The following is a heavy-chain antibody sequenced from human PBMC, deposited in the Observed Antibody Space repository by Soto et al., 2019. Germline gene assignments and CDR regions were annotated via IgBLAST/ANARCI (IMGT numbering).Heavy chain of an antibody. CDR1: GFTVNRNY. J-gene: IGHJ6*02. CDR2: IYSTGST. D-gene: IGHD2-15*01. V-gene: IGHV3-53*01. CDR3: GSCSSAPYNYGMDV. Sequence: EVQLVQSGGGSIRPGGSLRLSCAASGFTVNRNYMNWVRQAPGKGLEWVAAIYSTGSTYYADSVKGRFTISRDNSKNTLFLQMNILRAEDTAVYLCGSCSSAPYNYGMDVWGQGTTVTVSS.